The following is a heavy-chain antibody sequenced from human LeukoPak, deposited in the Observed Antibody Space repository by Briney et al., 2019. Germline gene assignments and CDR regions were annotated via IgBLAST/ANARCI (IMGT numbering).Heavy chain of an antibody. CDR1: GDSINNYY. V-gene: IGHV4-59*01. D-gene: IGHD5-12*01. CDR3: ARHTRSGYDYYYYYYMDV. Sequence: SETLSLTCSVPGDSINNYYWSWIRQPPGKGLEWIGYIYYSGNTNYNPTLKSRVTISKDTSKKQISLNLSSVTAADTAVYYCARHTRSGYDYYYYYYMDVWGKGTTVTVSS. CDR2: IYYSGNT. J-gene: IGHJ6*03.